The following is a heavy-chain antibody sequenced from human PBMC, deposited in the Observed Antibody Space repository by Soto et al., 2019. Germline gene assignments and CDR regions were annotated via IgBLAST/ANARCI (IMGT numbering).Heavy chain of an antibody. J-gene: IGHJ4*02. Sequence: PSETLSLTCAVYGGSFSGYYWSWIREPPGKGLEWIGEINHSGSTNYNPSLKSRVTISVDTSKNQFSLKLSSVTAADTAVYYCARARCGYGWFDYWGQGTLVTVSS. D-gene: IGHD3-22*01. V-gene: IGHV4-34*01. CDR2: INHSGST. CDR1: GGSFSGYY. CDR3: ARARCGYGWFDY.